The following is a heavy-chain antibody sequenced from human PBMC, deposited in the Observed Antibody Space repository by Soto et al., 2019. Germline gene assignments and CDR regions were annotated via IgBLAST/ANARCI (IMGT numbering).Heavy chain of an antibody. J-gene: IGHJ3*02. D-gene: IGHD1-26*01. CDR3: AIDGKWEHTLNPDAFDI. Sequence: QVQLVQSGAEVKKPGASVKVSCKVSGYTLTELSMHWVRQAPGKGLEWMGGFDPEDGETIYAQKFQGRVTMTEDTSXDXXYMELSSLRSEDTAVYYCAIDGKWEHTLNPDAFDIWGQGTMVTVSS. CDR2: FDPEDGET. CDR1: GYTLTELS. V-gene: IGHV1-24*01.